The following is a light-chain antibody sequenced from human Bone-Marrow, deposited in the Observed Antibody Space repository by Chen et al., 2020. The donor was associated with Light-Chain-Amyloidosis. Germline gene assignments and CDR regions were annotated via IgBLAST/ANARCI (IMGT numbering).Light chain of an antibody. CDR3: QSYQGSSQGV. Sequence: NFMLTQPHSVSESPGKTVIISCTRSSGSLATNYVQGYQQRPGSSPTTVIYEDDQRPSGVPDRFSGSIDRSSNSASLTISGLETEDEADYYCQSYQGSSQGVFGGGTKLTVL. CDR1: SGSLATNY. CDR2: EDD. J-gene: IGLJ3*02. V-gene: IGLV6-57*01.